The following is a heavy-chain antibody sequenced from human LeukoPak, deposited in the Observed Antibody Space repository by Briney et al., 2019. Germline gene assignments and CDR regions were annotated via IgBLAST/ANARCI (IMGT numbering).Heavy chain of an antibody. J-gene: IGHJ4*02. CDR3: AREGGGFGESKAYYFDY. CDR1: GDSIRSSSYY. Sequence: SETLSLTCTVSGDSIRSSSYYWGWIRQPPGKGLEWIGSIYYSGSTYYNPSLKSRVTISVDTSKNQFSLKLSSVTAADTAVYYCAREGGGFGESKAYYFDYWGQGTLVTVPS. CDR2: IYYSGST. V-gene: IGHV4-39*02. D-gene: IGHD3-10*01.